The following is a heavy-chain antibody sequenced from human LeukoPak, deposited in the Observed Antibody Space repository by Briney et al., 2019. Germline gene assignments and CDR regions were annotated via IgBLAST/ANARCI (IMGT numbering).Heavy chain of an antibody. CDR2: INPNSGGT. CDR3: ARGQVLRFLEWSDYYYYMDV. CDR1: GYTFTGYY. Sequence: ASVKVSCKASGYTFTGYYMHWVRQAPGQGLEWMGWINPNSGGTNYAQKFQGRVTITTDESTSTAYMELSSLRSEDTAVYYCARGQVLRFLEWSDYYYYMDVWGKGTTVTVSS. V-gene: IGHV1-2*02. J-gene: IGHJ6*03. D-gene: IGHD3-3*01.